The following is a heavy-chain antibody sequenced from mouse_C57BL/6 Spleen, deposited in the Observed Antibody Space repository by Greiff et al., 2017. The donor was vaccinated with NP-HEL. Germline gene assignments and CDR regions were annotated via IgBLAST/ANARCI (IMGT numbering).Heavy chain of an antibody. CDR3: AREQLGLFAY. CDR1: GFTFSSYA. CDR2: ISDGGSYT. D-gene: IGHD4-1*02. Sequence: EVKLVESGGGLVKPGGSLKLSCAASGFTFSSYAMSWVRQTPEKRLEWVATISDGGSYTYYPDNVKGRFTISRDNAKNNLYLQMSHLKSEDTAMYYCAREQLGLFAYWGQGTLVTVSA. V-gene: IGHV5-4*01. J-gene: IGHJ3*01.